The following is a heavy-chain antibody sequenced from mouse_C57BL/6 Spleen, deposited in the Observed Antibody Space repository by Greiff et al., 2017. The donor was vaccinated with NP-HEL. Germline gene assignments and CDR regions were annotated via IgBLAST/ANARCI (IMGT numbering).Heavy chain of an antibody. Sequence: SGAELVRPGASVTLSCKASGYTFTDYEMHWVKQTPVHVLEWIGAIDPETGGTAYNQKFKGKAILTADKSSSTAYMELRSLTSEDSAVYYCTRDYDYDGAWFAYWGQGTLVTVSA. V-gene: IGHV1-15*01. CDR1: GYTFTDYE. CDR2: IDPETGGT. CDR3: TRDYDYDGAWFAY. J-gene: IGHJ3*01. D-gene: IGHD2-4*01.